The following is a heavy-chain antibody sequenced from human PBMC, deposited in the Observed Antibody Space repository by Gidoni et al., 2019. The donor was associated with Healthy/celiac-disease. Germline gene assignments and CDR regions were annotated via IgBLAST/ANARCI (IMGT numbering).Heavy chain of an antibody. Sequence: QVQLVESGGGLVQPGRSLRLSCAASGFPFSSYAMHWVRQAPGKGLEWVAVISYDGSNKYYADSVKGRFTISRDNSKNTLYLQMNSLRAEDTAVYYCARNGVSATGLFDYWGQGTLVTVSS. V-gene: IGHV3-30-3*01. J-gene: IGHJ4*02. CDR3: ARNGVSATGLFDY. D-gene: IGHD2-8*01. CDR1: GFPFSSYA. CDR2: ISYDGSNK.